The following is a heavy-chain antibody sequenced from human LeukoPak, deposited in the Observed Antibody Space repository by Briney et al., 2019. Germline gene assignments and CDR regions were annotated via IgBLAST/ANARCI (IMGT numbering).Heavy chain of an antibody. CDR1: GVTFSSYG. J-gene: IGHJ4*02. Sequence: GGSLRLSCVASGVTFSSYGMHWVRQASGKGPEWVAVISYDGSDRYYANFVKGRFTISRDNSKNTLLLQTNSMRPEDTAVYYCAKGVSRGVDPTGLEYWGQGTLVTVSS. CDR2: ISYDGSDR. CDR3: AKGVSRGVDPTGLEY. D-gene: IGHD1-1*01. V-gene: IGHV3-30*18.